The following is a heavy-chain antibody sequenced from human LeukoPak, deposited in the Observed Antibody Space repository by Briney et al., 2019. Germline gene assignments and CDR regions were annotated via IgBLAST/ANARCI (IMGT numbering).Heavy chain of an antibody. CDR1: GFSFNTYS. V-gene: IGHV3-21*01. CDR2: ISRTSESI. CDR3: ARDRGYDTGV. J-gene: IGHJ4*02. Sequence: GGSLRLTCAASGFSFNTYSMSWVRQAPGKGLEWVGIISRTSESIFYADSLKGRFTISRDNAKNSLYLQMNGLRAEDTAVYYCARDRGYDTGVWGQGTLVTVSS. D-gene: IGHD5-12*01.